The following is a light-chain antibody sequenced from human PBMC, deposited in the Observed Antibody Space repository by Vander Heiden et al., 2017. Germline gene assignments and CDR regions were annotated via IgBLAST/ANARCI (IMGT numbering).Light chain of an antibody. Sequence: QSVLTQPPSVSAAPGQKVTISCSGSTSNIGNNYVSWYQQLPGTAPKLLIYDNDKRPSGIPDRFSGSKSGTSATLAITGLQTGDEADFYCGTWDSSLVAGVFGGGTKLTVL. V-gene: IGLV1-51*01. CDR3: GTWDSSLVAGV. CDR1: TSNIGNNY. J-gene: IGLJ3*02. CDR2: DND.